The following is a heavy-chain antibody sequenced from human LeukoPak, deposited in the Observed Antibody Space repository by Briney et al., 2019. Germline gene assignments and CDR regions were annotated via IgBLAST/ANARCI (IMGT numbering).Heavy chain of an antibody. CDR2: ISSDGSNT. D-gene: IGHD6-19*01. Sequence: QAGGSLRLSCAASGFTFSTYWMHWVRQAPGEGPVWVSRISSDGSNTIYADSVKGRFTISRDNAKNTLYLQMNSLRAEDAAVYYCVRDKISGWFVDQWGQGTLVTVSS. CDR1: GFTFSTYW. CDR3: VRDKISGWFVDQ. J-gene: IGHJ4*02. V-gene: IGHV3-74*01.